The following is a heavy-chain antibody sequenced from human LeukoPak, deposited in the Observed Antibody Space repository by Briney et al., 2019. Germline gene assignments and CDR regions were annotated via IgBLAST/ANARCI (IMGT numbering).Heavy chain of an antibody. Sequence: GGSLRLSCAASGFTLSSYAMSWVRQAPGKGLEWVSAISGSGGSTYYADSVKGRFTISRDNSKNTLYLQMNSLRAEDTAVYYCAKDGRYSGRAYYFDYWGQGTLVTVSS. CDR3: AKDGRYSGRAYYFDY. D-gene: IGHD2-21*01. CDR2: ISGSGGST. J-gene: IGHJ4*02. V-gene: IGHV3-23*01. CDR1: GFTLSSYA.